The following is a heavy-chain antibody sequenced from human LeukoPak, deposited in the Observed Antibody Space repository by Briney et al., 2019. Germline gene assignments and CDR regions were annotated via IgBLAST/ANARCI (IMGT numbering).Heavy chain of an antibody. CDR1: GFTFSSYA. J-gene: IGHJ3*02. CDR2: LSGSGGST. CDR3: AKEDGSGSNWAFDAFDI. D-gene: IGHD3-10*01. Sequence: GGSLRLSCAASGFTFSSYAMSCAPHAPGKGLEWGLALSGSGGSTYYANSVKGRFTISRDNSKNTLYLQMNSLRAEDTAVYYCAKEDGSGSNWAFDAFDIWGQGTMVTVSS. V-gene: IGHV3-23*01.